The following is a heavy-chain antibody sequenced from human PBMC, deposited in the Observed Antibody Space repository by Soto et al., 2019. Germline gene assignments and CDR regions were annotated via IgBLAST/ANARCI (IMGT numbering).Heavy chain of an antibody. J-gene: IGHJ4*02. CDR2: ISGSGGST. CDR3: AKARAYYDFWSGFRPGEDYFDY. V-gene: IGHV3-23*01. Sequence: GGSLRLSCAASGFTFSSYAMSWVRQAPGKGLEWVSAISGSGGSTYYADSVKGRFTISRDNSKNTLYLQMNSLRAEDTAVYYCAKARAYYDFWSGFRPGEDYFDYWGQGTLVTVSS. CDR1: GFTFSSYA. D-gene: IGHD3-3*01.